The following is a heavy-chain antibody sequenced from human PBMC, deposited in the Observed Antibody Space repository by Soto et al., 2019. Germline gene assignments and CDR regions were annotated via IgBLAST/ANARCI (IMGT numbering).Heavy chain of an antibody. Sequence: GSLRLSCAASGFTFSSYAMSWVRQAPGKGLEWVSAISGSGGSTYYADSVKGRFTISRDNSKNTLYLQMNSLRAEDTAVYYCAKQSRNYYDSSGYYYPFDYWGQGTLVTVSS. D-gene: IGHD3-22*01. J-gene: IGHJ4*02. V-gene: IGHV3-23*01. CDR2: ISGSGGST. CDR3: AKQSRNYYDSSGYYYPFDY. CDR1: GFTFSSYA.